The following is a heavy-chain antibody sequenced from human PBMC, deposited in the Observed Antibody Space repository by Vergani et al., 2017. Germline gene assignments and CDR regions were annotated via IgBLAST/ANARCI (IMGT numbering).Heavy chain of an antibody. Sequence: QVQLQESGPGLVKPSQTLSLTCTVSGGSISSGSYYWSWIRQPAGKGLEWIGRIYTSGSTNYNPSLKSRVTISVDTSKNQCSLKLSSVTAADTAVYYCARDRDSSSSYYYYGMDVWGQGTTVTVSS. J-gene: IGHJ6*02. V-gene: IGHV4-61*02. CDR1: GGSISSGSYY. D-gene: IGHD6-13*01. CDR3: ARDRDSSSSYYYYGMDV. CDR2: IYTSGST.